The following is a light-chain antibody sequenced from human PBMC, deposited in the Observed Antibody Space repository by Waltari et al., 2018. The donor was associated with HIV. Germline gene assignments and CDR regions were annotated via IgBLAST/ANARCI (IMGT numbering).Light chain of an antibody. CDR3: QQYNSHSRA. CDR2: KAS. V-gene: IGKV1-5*03. Sequence: AASVGDRINMTCRSSQSIGNWLAWYQHRPGEAPNLLVYKASILRSGVPSRFSAGASGTEFTLTITTLQPEDIAIYYCQQYNSHSRAFGPGTKVE. CDR1: QSIGNW. J-gene: IGKJ4*02.